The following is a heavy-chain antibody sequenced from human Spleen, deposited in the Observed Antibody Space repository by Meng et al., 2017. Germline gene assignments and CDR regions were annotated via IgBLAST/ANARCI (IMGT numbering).Heavy chain of an antibody. CDR2: ISYDGSNK. D-gene: IGHD5-12*01. V-gene: IGHV3-30*04. Sequence: GESLKISCAASGFTFSSYAMHWVRQAPGKGLEWVAVISYDGSNKYYADSVKGRFTISRDNSKNTLYLQMNSLRAEDTAVYYCARDPASVATSFDHWGQGTLVTVSS. CDR1: GFTFSSYA. J-gene: IGHJ4*02. CDR3: ARDPASVATSFDH.